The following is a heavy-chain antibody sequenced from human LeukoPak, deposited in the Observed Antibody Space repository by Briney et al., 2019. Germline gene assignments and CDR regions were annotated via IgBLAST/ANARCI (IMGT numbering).Heavy chain of an antibody. CDR3: AREKDSSSWYEWFDP. J-gene: IGHJ5*02. V-gene: IGHV4-4*02. D-gene: IGHD6-13*01. Sequence: PSETLSLTCAASGGSISSSNWWSWVRQPPGKGLEWIGEIYHSGNTNYNPSLKSRVTISVDKSKNQFSLKLSSVTAADTAVYYCAREKDSSSWYEWFDPWGQGTLVTVSS. CDR2: IYHSGNT. CDR1: GGSISSSNW.